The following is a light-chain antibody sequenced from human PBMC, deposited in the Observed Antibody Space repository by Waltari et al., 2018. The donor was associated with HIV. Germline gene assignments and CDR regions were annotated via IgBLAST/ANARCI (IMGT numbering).Light chain of an antibody. Sequence: EIVLTQSPATLSLSPGERATLSCRASQSVSSYLAGYQQKPGQAPRLLIYDASNRATGIPARFTGVGSGTDFTLTISSLEPEDFAVYYCQQRSNLPPGRLTFGGGTKVEIK. CDR2: DAS. CDR1: QSVSSY. CDR3: QQRSNLPPGRLT. J-gene: IGKJ4*01. V-gene: IGKV3-11*01.